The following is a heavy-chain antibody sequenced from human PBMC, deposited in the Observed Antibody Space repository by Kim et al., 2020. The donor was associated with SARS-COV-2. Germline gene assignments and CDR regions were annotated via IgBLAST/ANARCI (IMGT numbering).Heavy chain of an antibody. J-gene: IGHJ4*02. V-gene: IGHV3-66*01. CDR3: ARGSHSTAASLDY. Sequence: YAASVKGRFTISRDISKNTLYLQMNSLRAEDTAVYYCARGSHSTAASLDYWGQGTLVTVSS. D-gene: IGHD6-13*01.